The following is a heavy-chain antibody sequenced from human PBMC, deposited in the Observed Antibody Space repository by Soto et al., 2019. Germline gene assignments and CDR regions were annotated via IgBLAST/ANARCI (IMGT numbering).Heavy chain of an antibody. D-gene: IGHD6-19*01. CDR2: IYHSGNT. CDR3: ARARIVVAGTIVDY. J-gene: IGHJ4*02. V-gene: IGHV4-38-2*01. CDR1: GYSISSGYY. Sequence: PSETLSLTCAVSGYSISSGYYFGWIRQPPGKGLEWIGSIYHSGNTYYNPSLKGRVTISVDTSKNHFSLKLSSVTAADTAVYYCARARIVVAGTIVDYWGQGTLVTVSS.